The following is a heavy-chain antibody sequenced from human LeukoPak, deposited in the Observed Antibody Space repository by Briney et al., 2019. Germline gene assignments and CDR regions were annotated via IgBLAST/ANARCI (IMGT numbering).Heavy chain of an antibody. J-gene: IGHJ4*02. CDR1: GFTVSSNY. CDR3: AKGRRGYSYFFDY. D-gene: IGHD5-18*01. Sequence: GGSLRLSCAASGFTVSSNYMSWVRQAPGKGLEWVSVIYSGGSTYYADSVKGRFTISRDNSKNTLYLQMNSLRAENTAVYYCAKGRRGYSYFFDYWGQGTLVTVSS. CDR2: IYSGGST. V-gene: IGHV3-66*02.